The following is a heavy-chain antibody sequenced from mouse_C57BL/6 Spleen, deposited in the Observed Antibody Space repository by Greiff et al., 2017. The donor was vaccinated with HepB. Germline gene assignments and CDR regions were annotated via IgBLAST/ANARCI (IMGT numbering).Heavy chain of an antibody. CDR3: ARERELAYAMDY. CDR2: ISDGGSYT. V-gene: IGHV5-4*01. D-gene: IGHD4-1*01. CDR1: GFTFSSYA. Sequence: EVKLMESGGGLVKPGGSLKLSCAASGFTFSSYAMSWVRQTPEKRLEWVATISDGGSYTYYPDNVKGRFTISRDNAKNNLYLQMSHLKSEDTAMYYCARERELAYAMDYWGQGTSVTVSS. J-gene: IGHJ4*01.